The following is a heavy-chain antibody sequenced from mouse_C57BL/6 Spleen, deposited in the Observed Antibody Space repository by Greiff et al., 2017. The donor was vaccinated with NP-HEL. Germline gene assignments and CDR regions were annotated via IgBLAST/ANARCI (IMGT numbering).Heavy chain of an antibody. D-gene: IGHD1-1*01. CDR1: GFTFSDYG. Sequence: DVKLVESGGGLVKPGGSLKLSCAASGFTFSDYGMHWVRQAPEKGLEWVAYISSGSSTIYYADTVKGRFTISRDNAKNTLFLQMTSLRSEDTAMYYCARSLYGSSYYFDYWGQGTTLTVSS. CDR2: ISSGSSTI. J-gene: IGHJ2*01. CDR3: ARSLYGSSYYFDY. V-gene: IGHV5-17*01.